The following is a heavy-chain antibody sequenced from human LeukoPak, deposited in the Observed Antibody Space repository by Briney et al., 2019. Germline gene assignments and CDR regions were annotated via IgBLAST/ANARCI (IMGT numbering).Heavy chain of an antibody. J-gene: IGHJ4*02. V-gene: IGHV3-23*01. CDR1: GFTFSSYA. Sequence: GGSLRLSCAASGFTFSSYAMSWVRQAPGKGLEWVSAISGSGGSTYYADSVKGRFTISRDNSKNTLYLQMNSLRAEDTAVYYCAKVHDSSGYYRYYFDYWGRGTLVTVSS. CDR3: AKVHDSSGYYRYYFDY. CDR2: ISGSGGST. D-gene: IGHD3-22*01.